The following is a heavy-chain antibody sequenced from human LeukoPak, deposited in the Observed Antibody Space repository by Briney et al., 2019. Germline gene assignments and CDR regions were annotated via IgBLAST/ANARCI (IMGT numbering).Heavy chain of an antibody. CDR2: ISGSGHNT. J-gene: IGHJ4*02. V-gene: IGHV3-23*01. CDR3: AKDGHYDSSGD. CDR1: GFTFSNYG. Sequence: GGSLRLSCEASGFTFSNYGMTWVRQAPGKGLEWVSTISGSGHNTYSADSVKGRFTISRDNSKNTLYLQMDSLRADDTAVYYCAKDGHYDSSGDWGQGTLVTVSS. D-gene: IGHD3-22*01.